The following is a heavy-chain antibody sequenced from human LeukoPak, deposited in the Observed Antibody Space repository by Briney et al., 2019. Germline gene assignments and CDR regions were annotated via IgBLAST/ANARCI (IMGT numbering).Heavy chain of an antibody. J-gene: IGHJ2*01. V-gene: IGHV1-69*02. CDR3: ARPSLSGMLRGNWYFDL. Sequence: ASVKVSCKASGGTFSSYTISWVRQAPGQGLEWMGSIIPILGIANYAQKFQGRVTITADKSTSTAYMELSSLRSEDTAGYYCARPSLSGMLRGNWYFDLWGRGTLVTVSS. CDR1: GGTFSSYT. D-gene: IGHD3-10*01. CDR2: IIPILGIA.